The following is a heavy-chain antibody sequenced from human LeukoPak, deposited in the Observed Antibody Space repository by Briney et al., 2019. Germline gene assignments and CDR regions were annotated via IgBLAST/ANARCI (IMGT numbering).Heavy chain of an antibody. J-gene: IGHJ4*02. CDR2: IYPGDSNT. D-gene: IGHD5-12*01. Sequence: GESLKISCKGSGYSFTNYWIGWVRQMPGKGLEWMGIIYPGDSNTRYSPSFQGQVTISADKSISTAYLQWSSLKASDTAMYYCARLSGYDYRFEYFDYWGQGTLVTVSS. CDR1: GYSFTNYW. CDR3: ARLSGYDYRFEYFDY. V-gene: IGHV5-51*01.